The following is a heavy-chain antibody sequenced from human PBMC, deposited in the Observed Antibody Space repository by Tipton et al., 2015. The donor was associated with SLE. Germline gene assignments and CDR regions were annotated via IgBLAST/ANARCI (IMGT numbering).Heavy chain of an antibody. J-gene: IGHJ4*02. Sequence: SLRLSCAASGFTFSSYGMHWVRQAPGKGLEWVAVISYDGSNKYYADSVKGRFTISRDNSKNTLYLQMNSLRAEDTAVYYCAQKYCSGGSCYTPRDYWGQGTPVTVSS. V-gene: IGHV3-30*03. CDR1: GFTFSSYG. D-gene: IGHD2-15*01. CDR3: AQKYCSGGSCYTPRDY. CDR2: ISYDGSNK.